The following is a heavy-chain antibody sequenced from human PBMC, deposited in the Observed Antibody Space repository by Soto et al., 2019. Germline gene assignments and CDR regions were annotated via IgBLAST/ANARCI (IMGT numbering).Heavy chain of an antibody. V-gene: IGHV3-23*03. D-gene: IGHD3-9*01. CDR1: GVTFSTYT. Sequence: AGGSLRLSSAASGVTFSTYTMNWVRQAPGKGLEWVAGIFPGGSTYYANSVKGRFTISRDHSQSSVFLQMSSLRDEDTAVYYCAKDRQPDGIWTFDLWGQGTLVTVSS. CDR3: AKDRQPDGIWTFDL. J-gene: IGHJ4*02. CDR2: IFPGGST.